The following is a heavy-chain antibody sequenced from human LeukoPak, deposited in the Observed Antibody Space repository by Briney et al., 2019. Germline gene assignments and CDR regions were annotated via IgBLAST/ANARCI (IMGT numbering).Heavy chain of an antibody. J-gene: IGHJ6*03. CDR3: ARVDIVVVPATITYYYYMDV. Sequence: PSETLSLTCTVSGGSISSSSYYWGWIRQPPGKGLEWIGSIYYSGSTYYNPSLKSRVTISVDTSKNQFSLKLSSVTAADTAVYYCARVDIVVVPATITYYYYMDVWGKGTTVTVSS. CDR1: GGSISSSSYY. V-gene: IGHV4-39*01. CDR2: IYYSGST. D-gene: IGHD2-2*03.